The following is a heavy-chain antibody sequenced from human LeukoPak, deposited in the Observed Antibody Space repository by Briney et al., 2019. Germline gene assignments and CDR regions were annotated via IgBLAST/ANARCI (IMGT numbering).Heavy chain of an antibody. CDR1: GGSFSGYY. D-gene: IGHD6-13*01. CDR2: IYYSGST. J-gene: IGHJ4*02. Sequence: SETLSLTCAVYGGSFSGYYWSWIRQPPGKGLEWIGSIYYSGSTYYNPSLKSRVTMSVDTSKKQFSLNLSSVTAADTAVYYCATTPREYSSTWYYFDYWGQGILVTVSS. CDR3: ATTPREYSSTWYYFDY. V-gene: IGHV4-34*01.